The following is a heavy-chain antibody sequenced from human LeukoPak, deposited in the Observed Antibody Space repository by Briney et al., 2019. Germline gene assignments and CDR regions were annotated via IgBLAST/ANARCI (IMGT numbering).Heavy chain of an antibody. CDR2: ISDSSSYI. CDR1: GFTFNTYA. V-gene: IGHV3-21*01. J-gene: IGHJ4*02. D-gene: IGHD3-10*01. CDR3: ARYYGSGSPPFDY. Sequence: PGGSLRLSCAASGFTFNTYAMNWVRQAPGKGLEWVSSISDSSSYIYYADSVKGRFTISRDNAKNSLYLQMSSLRAEDTAVYYCARYYGSGSPPFDYWGQGTLVTVSS.